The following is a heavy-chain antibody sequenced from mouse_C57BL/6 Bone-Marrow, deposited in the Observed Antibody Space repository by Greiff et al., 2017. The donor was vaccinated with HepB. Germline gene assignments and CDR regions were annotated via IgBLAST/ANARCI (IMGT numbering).Heavy chain of an antibody. Sequence: QVQLQQPGTGLVKPGASVKLSCKASGYTFTSYWMHWVKQRPGQGLEWIGNINPSNGGTNYNEKFKSKATLTVDKSSSTAYMQLSSLTSEDSAVYYCARGRWLLLDWYFDVWGTGTTVTVSS. J-gene: IGHJ1*03. CDR2: INPSNGGT. CDR3: ARGRWLLLDWYFDV. CDR1: GYTFTSYW. D-gene: IGHD2-3*01. V-gene: IGHV1-53*01.